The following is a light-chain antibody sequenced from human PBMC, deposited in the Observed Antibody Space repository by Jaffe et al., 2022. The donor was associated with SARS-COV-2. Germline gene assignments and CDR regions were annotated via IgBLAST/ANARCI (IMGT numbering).Light chain of an antibody. CDR2: DTN. CDR3: LLIYGGRQM. Sequence: QAVVTQEPSLTVSPGGTVTLTCGSSTGVVTNDHFPYWFQLRPGQAPRTLIYDTNTKYSWTPARFSGSLLGGKAALTLSGAQPEDEAEYYCLLIYGGRQMFGGGTKLTVL. V-gene: IGLV7-46*01. CDR1: TGVVTNDHF. J-gene: IGLJ3*02.